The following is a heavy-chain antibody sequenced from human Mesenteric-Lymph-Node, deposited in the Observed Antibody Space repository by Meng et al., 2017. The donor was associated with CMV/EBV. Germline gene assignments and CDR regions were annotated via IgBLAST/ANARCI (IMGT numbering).Heavy chain of an antibody. J-gene: IGHJ6*02. D-gene: IGHD2-21*02. CDR3: ARDLVRKSDTYYYYYYGMDV. CDR2: INPSGGST. Sequence: ASVKVSCKASGYTFTSYYMHWVRQAPGQGLEWMGIINPSGGSTSYAQKFQGRVTITADKSTSTAYMDLSSLRSEDTAVYYCARDLVRKSDTYYYYYYGMDVWGQGTTVTVSS. V-gene: IGHV1-46*01. CDR1: GYTFTSYY.